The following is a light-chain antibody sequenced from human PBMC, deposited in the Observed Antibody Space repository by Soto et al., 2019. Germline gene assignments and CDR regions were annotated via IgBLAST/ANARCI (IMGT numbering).Light chain of an antibody. CDR2: GAS. Sequence: EIVLTKSPGTLSLSPGKRATVSCRASQSVSDNYLAWYQQKPGQAPRPLIYGASSRPTGIPDRYSGSGSGTEFTLTISRLEPEDFAVYYCQQYGSSPLTFGGGTKVDIK. V-gene: IGKV3-20*01. CDR1: QSVSDNY. J-gene: IGKJ4*01. CDR3: QQYGSSPLT.